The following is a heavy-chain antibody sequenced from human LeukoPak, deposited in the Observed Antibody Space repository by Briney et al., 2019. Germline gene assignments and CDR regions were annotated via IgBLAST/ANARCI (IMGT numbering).Heavy chain of an antibody. Sequence: GGSLRLSCAASGFTFSSYGMYWVRQAPGKGLEWVAFIRFDGSNKYYADSVKGRFTISRDNSKNTLYLQMNSLRPEDTAVYYCARGPFTMVRGLNRGHYFDYWGQGTLVTVSS. CDR1: GFTFSSYG. CDR3: ARGPFTMVRGLNRGHYFDY. CDR2: IRFDGSNK. J-gene: IGHJ4*02. V-gene: IGHV3-30*02. D-gene: IGHD3-10*01.